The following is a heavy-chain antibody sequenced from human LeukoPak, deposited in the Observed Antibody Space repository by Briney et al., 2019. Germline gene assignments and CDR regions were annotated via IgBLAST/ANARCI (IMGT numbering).Heavy chain of an antibody. Sequence: ASVKVSCKASGYTFTGYYMHWVRQAPGQGLEWMGWINPNSGGTNYAQKFQGRVTMTRDTSISTAYMELSRLRSDDTAVYYCARGAIVLMVYAHGDAFDIWGQGTMVTVSS. CDR3: ARGAIVLMVYAHGDAFDI. V-gene: IGHV1-2*02. CDR1: GYTFTGYY. D-gene: IGHD2-8*01. CDR2: INPNSGGT. J-gene: IGHJ3*02.